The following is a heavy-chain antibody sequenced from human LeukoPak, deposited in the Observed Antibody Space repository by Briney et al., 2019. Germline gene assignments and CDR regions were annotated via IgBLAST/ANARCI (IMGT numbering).Heavy chain of an antibody. D-gene: IGHD3-22*01. CDR1: GGSISSSSYY. V-gene: IGHV4-39*01. J-gene: IGHJ5*02. Sequence: PSETLSLTCTVSGGSISSSSYYWGWIRQPPGKGLEWIGSIYYSGSTYYNPSLKSRVTISVDTSKNQFSLKLSSVTAADTAVYYCARKSYYYDSSGYSPPNWFDPWGQGTLVTVSS. CDR2: IYYSGST. CDR3: ARKSYYYDSSGYSPPNWFDP.